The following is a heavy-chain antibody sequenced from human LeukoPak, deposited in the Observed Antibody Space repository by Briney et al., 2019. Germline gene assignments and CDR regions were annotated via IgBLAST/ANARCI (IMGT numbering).Heavy chain of an antibody. V-gene: IGHV3-7*01. J-gene: IGHJ4*02. Sequence: PGGSLRLSCAASGFTFSSYAMSWVRQAPGKGLEWVANINEDGSEKYYVDSVKGRFTISRDNAKNSLYLQMNSLRAEDTAIYYCARRGLGNYFDYWGQGTLVTVSS. D-gene: IGHD3-16*01. CDR1: GFTFSSYA. CDR2: INEDGSEK. CDR3: ARRGLGNYFDY.